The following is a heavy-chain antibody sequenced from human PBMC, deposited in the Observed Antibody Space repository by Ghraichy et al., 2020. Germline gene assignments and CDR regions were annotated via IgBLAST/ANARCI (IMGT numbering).Heavy chain of an antibody. Sequence: GGSLRLSCVASGFTFSSYAMHWVRQAPGKGLEYVSAISSDGGSTYDANSVKGRFTISRDNSKNTLYLQMDSLKAEDMALYYCARGGYSAYFYMDVWGKGTTVTVSS. CDR1: GFTFSSYA. D-gene: IGHD6-25*01. V-gene: IGHV3-64*01. CDR2: ISSDGGST. CDR3: ARGGYSAYFYMDV. J-gene: IGHJ6*03.